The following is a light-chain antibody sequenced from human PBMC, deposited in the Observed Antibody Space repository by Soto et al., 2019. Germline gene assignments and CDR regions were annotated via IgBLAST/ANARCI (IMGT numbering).Light chain of an antibody. CDR1: QSISRS. V-gene: IGKV3-15*01. CDR3: QQYNNWPFS. Sequence: VLKQSPAILSVYPGERATLSCRASQSISRSLAWYQQKPGQAPRLLISDASTRATGIPARFSGTGSETDFTLTISGLQSDDSAVYFCQQYNNWPFSFGQRGLLEI. CDR2: DAS. J-gene: IGKJ5*01.